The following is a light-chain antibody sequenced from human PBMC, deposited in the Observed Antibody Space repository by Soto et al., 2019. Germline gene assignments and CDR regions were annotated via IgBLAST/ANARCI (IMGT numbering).Light chain of an antibody. Sequence: VLTQPASVSGSPGQSITISCTGTSSDVGGYNYVSWYQHHPGKAPKLMIYEVSNRPSGVSNRFSGSKSGNTASLIISGLQAEDEADYYCSSYTSSSTLGYVFGTGTKVTVL. CDR2: EVS. V-gene: IGLV2-14*01. CDR1: SSDVGGYNY. CDR3: SSYTSSSTLGYV. J-gene: IGLJ1*01.